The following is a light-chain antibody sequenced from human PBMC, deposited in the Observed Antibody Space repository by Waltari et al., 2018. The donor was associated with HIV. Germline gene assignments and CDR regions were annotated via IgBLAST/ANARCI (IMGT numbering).Light chain of an antibody. J-gene: IGKJ5*01. Sequence: DIQMTQSPSSLSASVGDRVTITWRASQGISSYLNLLRQKPGKAPKLLIYAASSLQSGVPSRFSASGSGTDFTLTISSLQPEDFATYYCQQSYSTSFGQGTRREIK. CDR1: QGISSY. CDR3: QQSYSTS. V-gene: IGKV1-39*01. CDR2: AAS.